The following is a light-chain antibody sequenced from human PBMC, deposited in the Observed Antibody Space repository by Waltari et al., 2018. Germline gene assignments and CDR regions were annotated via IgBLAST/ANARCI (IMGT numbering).Light chain of an antibody. V-gene: IGKV3-11*02. CDR1: QSVSHS. CDR2: EAS. CDR3: QQRSVWPVT. Sequence: EIVLTQSPATLSLSPGERVTLSCRASQSVSHSLGWFLQKPGQAPKLLIYEASNRAPGLPGRFSGSGFGRDFTLTISSLEPEDFGVYYCQQRSVWPVTFGGGTKLEI. J-gene: IGKJ4*01.